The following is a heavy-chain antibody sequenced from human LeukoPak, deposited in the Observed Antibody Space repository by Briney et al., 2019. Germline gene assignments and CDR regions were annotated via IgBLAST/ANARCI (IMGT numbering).Heavy chain of an antibody. CDR3: ARSIDYGSGRTDY. CDR1: GGSISSYY. Sequence: SETLSLICTVSGGSISSYYWSWIRQPPGKGLEWIGYIYYSGSTNYNPSLKSRVTISVDTSKNQFSLKLTSVTAADTAVYYCARSIDYGSGRTDYWGQGTLVTVSS. V-gene: IGHV4-59*01. CDR2: IYYSGST. D-gene: IGHD3-10*01. J-gene: IGHJ4*02.